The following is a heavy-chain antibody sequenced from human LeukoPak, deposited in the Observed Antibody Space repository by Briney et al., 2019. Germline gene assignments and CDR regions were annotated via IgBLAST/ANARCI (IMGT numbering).Heavy chain of an antibody. D-gene: IGHD3-10*01. J-gene: IGHJ5*02. CDR1: GGSISSYF. CDR2: VSNTGTT. Sequence: SETLSLTCTVSGGSISSYFWSWIRQPPGKGLEWIGYVSNTGTTNYNPSLKSRVSISVDTSKNQFSLKLTSATAADTAVYYCARTLGSGAGTGWFEPWGQGTLVTVSS. CDR3: ARTLGSGAGTGWFEP. V-gene: IGHV4-59*01.